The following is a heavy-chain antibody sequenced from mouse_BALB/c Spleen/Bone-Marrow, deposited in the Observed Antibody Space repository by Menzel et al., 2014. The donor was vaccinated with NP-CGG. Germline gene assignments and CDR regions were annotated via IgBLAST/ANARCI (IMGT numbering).Heavy chain of an antibody. D-gene: IGHD2-2*01. Sequence: VQLQQSGPEVVKPGASVKISCKTSGYTFTEYTMHWVKQSHGKSLEWIGGINPNNGGTTYNQKFKGKATLTVDKSSSKTYMELRMLTSEDSAVYYCARAYGYERCWFAYWGQGTLVTVSA. CDR3: ARAYGYERCWFAY. CDR1: GYTFTEYT. J-gene: IGHJ3*01. CDR2: INPNNGGT. V-gene: IGHV1-18*01.